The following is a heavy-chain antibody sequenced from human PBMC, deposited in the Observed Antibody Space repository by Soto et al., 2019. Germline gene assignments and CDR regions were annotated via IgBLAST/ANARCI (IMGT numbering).Heavy chain of an antibody. CDR1: DLSFRGYY. J-gene: IGHJ4*02. D-gene: IGHD3-3*01. CDR2: INHSGNT. Sequence: SETLSLTCAVYDLSFRGYYWSWIRQPPGKGLEWIGEINHSGNTHYNPSLKSRVTISVDTSKSQFSLKLRSVTAADTAVYYCARGRFGSGYYRLPFDYWGQGTLVTVSS. V-gene: IGHV4-34*01. CDR3: ARGRFGSGYYRLPFDY.